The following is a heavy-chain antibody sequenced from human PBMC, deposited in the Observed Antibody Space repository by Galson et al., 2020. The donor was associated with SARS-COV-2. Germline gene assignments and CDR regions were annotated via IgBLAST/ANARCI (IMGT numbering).Heavy chain of an antibody. V-gene: IGHV4-61*02. D-gene: IGHD3-10*01. CDR3: ARGVAY. CDR2: IYSSGNT. CDR1: GGSITSGSYF. J-gene: IGHJ4*02. Sequence: SETLSLTCSVSGGSITSGSYFWNWIRQPAGKGLEWIGRIYSSGNTNYNPSLKSRVTISMDTSKNQFSLNLNSVTAADTAIYCCARGVAYWGQGTLVTVSS.